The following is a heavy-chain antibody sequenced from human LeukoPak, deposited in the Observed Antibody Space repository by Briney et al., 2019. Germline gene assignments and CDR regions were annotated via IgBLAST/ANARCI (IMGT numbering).Heavy chain of an antibody. V-gene: IGHV4-30-2*01. D-gene: IGHD6-13*01. CDR3: AREDAGTAPFDY. Sequence: SETLSLTCTVSGGSISSGGYYWSWIRQPPGKGLEWIGYIYHSGSTYYNPSLKSRVTISVDRSKNQFSLKLSSVTAADTAVYYCAREDAGTAPFDYWGQGTLVTVSS. CDR1: GGSISSGGYY. J-gene: IGHJ4*02. CDR2: IYHSGST.